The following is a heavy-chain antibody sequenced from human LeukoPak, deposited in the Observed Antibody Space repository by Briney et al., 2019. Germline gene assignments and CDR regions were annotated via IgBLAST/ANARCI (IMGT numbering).Heavy chain of an antibody. J-gene: IGHJ4*02. CDR2: IYYSGIT. D-gene: IGHD3-22*01. CDR3: ARLRALSYYDSSGDLYYFQY. CDR1: GGSISSYY. Sequence: SETLSLTCTVSGGSISSYYWSWLRQPPGKGLEWIGFIYYSGITYYSPSLKSRVTISVDTSKNQFFLKLTSVTAADTAVYYCARLRALSYYDSSGDLYYFQYWGQGTLVTVSS. V-gene: IGHV4-59*01.